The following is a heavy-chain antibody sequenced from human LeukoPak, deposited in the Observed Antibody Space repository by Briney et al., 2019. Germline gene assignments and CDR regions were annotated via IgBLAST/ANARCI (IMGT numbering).Heavy chain of an antibody. V-gene: IGHV1-69*13. J-gene: IGHJ5*02. CDR1: GDTFSNFA. CDR3: AREGCFYHSCTDPNGGNNWFDP. Sequence: ASVKVSCKASGDTFSNFAISWVRQAPGQGLEWMGGIIAMFGIVNYAQKFQGRVTITADESTSIAYMELSSLRFEDTAVYYCAREGCFYHSCTDPNGGNNWFDPWGQEPLVTVSS. D-gene: IGHD2/OR15-2a*01. CDR2: IIAMFGIV.